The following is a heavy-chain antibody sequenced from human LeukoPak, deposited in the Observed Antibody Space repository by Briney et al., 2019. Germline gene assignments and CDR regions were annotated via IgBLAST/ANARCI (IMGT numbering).Heavy chain of an antibody. CDR1: GFTFSSYG. CDR3: RPHRFDY. CDR2: ISYDGSNK. J-gene: IGHJ4*02. Sequence: PGRSLRLSCAASGFTFSSYGMHWVRQAPGKGLEWVAVISYDGSNKYYADSVKGRFTISRDNSKNTLYLQMNSLRAEDTAVYYCRPHRFDYWGQGTLVTVSS. V-gene: IGHV3-30*03.